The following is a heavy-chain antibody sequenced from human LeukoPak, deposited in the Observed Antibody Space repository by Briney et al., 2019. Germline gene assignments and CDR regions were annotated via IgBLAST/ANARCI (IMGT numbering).Heavy chain of an antibody. J-gene: IGHJ5*02. CDR2: IYYSGST. D-gene: IGHD3-16*01. CDR3: ARGSMITFGGGEADP. Sequence: PSETLSLTCAVYGGSFSGYYWSWIRQPPGKGLEWIGYIYYSGSTNYNPSLKSRVTISVDTSKNQFSLKLSSVTAADTAVYYCARGSMITFGGGEADPWGQGTLVTVSS. V-gene: IGHV4-59*01. CDR1: GGSFSGYY.